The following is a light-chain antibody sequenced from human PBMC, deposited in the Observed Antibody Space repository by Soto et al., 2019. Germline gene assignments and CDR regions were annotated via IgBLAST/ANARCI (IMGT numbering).Light chain of an antibody. Sequence: IPMTQSPSTLSASLGDRVTITCRASQSISGWLAWYQQKPGKAPKLLIYDASSLESGVPSRFSGSGSGTDFTLTISRLEPEDFAVYYCQQYGSSGTFGQGTKVDIK. CDR2: DAS. CDR3: QQYGSSGT. V-gene: IGKV1-5*01. J-gene: IGKJ1*01. CDR1: QSISGW.